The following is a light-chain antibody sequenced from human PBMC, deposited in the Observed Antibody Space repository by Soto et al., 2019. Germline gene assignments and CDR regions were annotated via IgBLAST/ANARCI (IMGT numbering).Light chain of an antibody. V-gene: IGKV3-20*01. CDR3: QQYYSSPWT. Sequence: ESVLTQSPGTLSLSPGERATLSCRASQSVSSSFLAWYQLKPGQAPRLLIYGASSRATGIPDRFSGSGSGTDFPLTISRLEPEDFSVYYCQQYYSSPWTFGQGTKVEIK. CDR2: GAS. J-gene: IGKJ1*01. CDR1: QSVSSSF.